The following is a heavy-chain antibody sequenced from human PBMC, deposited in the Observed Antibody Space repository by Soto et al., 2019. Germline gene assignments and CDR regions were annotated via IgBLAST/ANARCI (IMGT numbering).Heavy chain of an antibody. D-gene: IGHD2-2*01. CDR3: ARAGPVVPAAFTVSSIDY. CDR1: GGTFSSYT. J-gene: IGHJ4*01. V-gene: IGHV1-69*08. CDR2: IIPILDTA. Sequence: SVKVSCKASGGTFSSYTISWVRQAPGQGLEWMGRIIPILDTANYAQKFQGRVTITADESTSTAYMELSSLRSEDTAVYFCARAGPVVPAAFTVSSIDYSGHGTLVTVSS.